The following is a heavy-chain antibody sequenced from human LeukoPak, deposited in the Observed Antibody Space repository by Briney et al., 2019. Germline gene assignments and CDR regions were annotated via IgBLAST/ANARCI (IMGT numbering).Heavy chain of an antibody. D-gene: IGHD6-19*01. Sequence: ASVKVSCKASGGTFSSYAISWVRQAPGQGLEWMGRIIPILGIANYAQKFQGRVTITADKSTSTAYMELSSLRSEDTAVYYCAREDGYSSGWYNSYWGQGTLVTVSS. J-gene: IGHJ4*02. CDR1: GGTFSSYA. CDR3: AREDGYSSGWYNSY. V-gene: IGHV1-69*04. CDR2: IIPILGIA.